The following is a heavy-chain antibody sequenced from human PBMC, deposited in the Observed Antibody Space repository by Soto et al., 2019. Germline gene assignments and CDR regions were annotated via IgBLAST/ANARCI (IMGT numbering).Heavy chain of an antibody. Sequence: QVQLQQWGAGLLKPSETLSLTCAVYGGSFSGYYWSWIRQPPGKGLEWIGEINHSGSTNYNPSLKRRVTISVDTSKNQFSLKLSSVTAADTAVYYCASRTYYYYGMDVWGQGTTVTVSS. CDR1: GGSFSGYY. J-gene: IGHJ6*02. V-gene: IGHV4-34*01. CDR2: INHSGST. CDR3: ASRTYYYYGMDV.